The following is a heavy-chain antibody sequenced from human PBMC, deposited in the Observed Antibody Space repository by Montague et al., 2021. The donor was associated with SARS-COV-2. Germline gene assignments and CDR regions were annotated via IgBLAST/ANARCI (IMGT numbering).Heavy chain of an antibody. D-gene: IGHD6-13*01. V-gene: IGHV4-39*07. CDR1: GGSLETSGYY. J-gene: IGHJ5*02. CDR2: MHYSGAT. Sequence: SETLSLTCSVSGGSLETSGYYWGWVRQPPGKGLDWIVSMHYSGATFYNPSLKSRVTMSLDTSKNHFSLNLTSVTAADTAVYFCARESKGGRQLGNWFDPWGQGTLVTVSS. CDR3: ARESKGGRQLGNWFDP.